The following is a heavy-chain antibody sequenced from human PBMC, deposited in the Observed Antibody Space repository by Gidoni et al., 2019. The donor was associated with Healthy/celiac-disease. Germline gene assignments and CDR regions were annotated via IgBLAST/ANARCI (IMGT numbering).Heavy chain of an antibody. CDR2: IYPGDSDT. D-gene: IGHD2-15*01. CDR1: GYSFTRYW. Sequence: EVQLVQSGAEVKKPGESLKISCKGSGYSFTRYWIGWGRQMPGKGLEWMGIIYPGDSDTRYSPSFQGQVTISADKSISTAYLQWSSLKASDTAMYYCARSYCSGGSCYSVSSPFDPWGQGTLVTVSS. V-gene: IGHV5-51*01. CDR3: ARSYCSGGSCYSVSSPFDP. J-gene: IGHJ5*02.